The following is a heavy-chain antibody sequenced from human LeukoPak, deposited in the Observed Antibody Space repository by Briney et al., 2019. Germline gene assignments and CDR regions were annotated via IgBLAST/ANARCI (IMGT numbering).Heavy chain of an antibody. V-gene: IGHV4-4*09. D-gene: IGHD5-24*01. CDR3: ARLMARGALDI. Sequence: SETLSLTCTVSGGSISSYYWSWIRQPPGKGLEWIGYIYTSGSTNYNPSLKSRVTISVDTSKNQFSLKLSSVTAADTAVYYCARLMARGALDIWGQGTMVTVSS. J-gene: IGHJ3*02. CDR1: GGSISSYY. CDR2: IYTSGST.